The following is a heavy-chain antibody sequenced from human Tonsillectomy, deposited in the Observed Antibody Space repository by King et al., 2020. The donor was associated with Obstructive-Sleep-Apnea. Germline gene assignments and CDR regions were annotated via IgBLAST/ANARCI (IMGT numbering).Heavy chain of an antibody. D-gene: IGHD2-2*01. CDR3: AGDLKYQLLSYYYYGMDV. V-gene: IGHV3-48*04. J-gene: IGHJ6*02. CDR1: GFTFSSYS. Sequence: VQLVESGGGLVQPGGSLRLSCAASGFTFSSYSMNWVRQAPGKGLEWVSYISSSSSTIYYADSVKGRFTISRDNAKNSLYLQMNSLRAEDTAVYYCAGDLKYQLLSYYYYGMDVWGQGTTVTVSS. CDR2: ISSSSSTI.